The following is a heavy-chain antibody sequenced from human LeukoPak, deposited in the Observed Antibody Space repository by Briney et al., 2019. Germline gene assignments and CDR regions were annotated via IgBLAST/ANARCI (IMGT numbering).Heavy chain of an antibody. D-gene: IGHD3-10*01. CDR3: ARSPRVPDYYGSGSYYGYMDV. J-gene: IGHJ6*03. V-gene: IGHV1-69*13. CDR1: GYTFTSYY. CDR2: IIPIFGTA. Sequence: ASVKVSCKASGYTFTSYYMHWVRQAPGQGLEWMGGIIPIFGTANYAQKFQGRVTITADESTSTAYMELSSLRSEDTAVYYCARSPRVPDYYGSGSYYGYMDVWGKGTTVTISS.